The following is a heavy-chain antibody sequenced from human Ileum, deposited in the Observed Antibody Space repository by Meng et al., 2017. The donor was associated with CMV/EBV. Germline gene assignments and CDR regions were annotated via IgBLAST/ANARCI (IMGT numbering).Heavy chain of an antibody. CDR3: ASREYTSSYYFDS. V-gene: IGHV3-11*04. Sequence: GGSLRLSCVVSGFTFRDYYMSWIRQAPGKGLEWVSFITAGGDSIYYADSVKGRFTISRDNAKNSLYLQMNSLRAEDTAVYYCASREYTSSYYFDSWGQGTLVTVSS. CDR1: GFTFRDYY. D-gene: IGHD6-6*01. J-gene: IGHJ4*02. CDR2: ITAGGDSI.